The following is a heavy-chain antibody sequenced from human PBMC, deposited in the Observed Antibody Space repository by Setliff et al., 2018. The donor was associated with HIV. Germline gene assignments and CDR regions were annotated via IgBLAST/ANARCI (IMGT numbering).Heavy chain of an antibody. D-gene: IGHD4-17*01. CDR3: ARLRSYGDPKRFFDY. CDR1: GDSISGGSSY. V-gene: IGHV4-61*02. Sequence: PSETLSLTCTVSGDSISGGSSYWSWIRQPAGKGLEWIGRIYTSGSTNYNPSLKSRVTISVDTSKNQFSLKMNSATAADTALYYCARLRSYGDPKRFFDYWGQGTLVTVSS. J-gene: IGHJ4*02. CDR2: IYTSGST.